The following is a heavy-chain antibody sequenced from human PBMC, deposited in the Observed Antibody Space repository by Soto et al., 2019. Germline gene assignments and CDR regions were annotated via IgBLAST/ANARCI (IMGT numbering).Heavy chain of an antibody. D-gene: IGHD1-20*01. Sequence: QVQLVESGGGVVQPGRSLRLSCAASGFTFSSYAMHWVRQAPGKGLEWVAVISYDGSNKYYADSVKGRFTIYRDNSKNTLYLQMNILRAEDTAVYYCARGNHKWNDPTPPEYSQHWGQGTLVTVSS. CDR3: ARGNHKWNDPTPPEYSQH. CDR1: GFTFSSYA. V-gene: IGHV3-30-3*01. J-gene: IGHJ1*01. CDR2: ISYDGSNK.